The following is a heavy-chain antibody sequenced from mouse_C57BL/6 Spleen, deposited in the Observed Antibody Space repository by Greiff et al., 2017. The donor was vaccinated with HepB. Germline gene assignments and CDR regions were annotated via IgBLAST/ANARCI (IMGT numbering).Heavy chain of an antibody. D-gene: IGHD1-1*01. CDR1: GYTFTSYG. Sequence: VQLQQSGAELARPGASVKLSCKASGYTFTSYGISWVKQRTGQGLEWIGEIYPRSGNTYYNEKFKGKATLTADKSSSTAYMELRSLTSEDSAVYFCARGIITTVPHFDYWGQGTTLTVSS. V-gene: IGHV1-81*01. CDR2: IYPRSGNT. CDR3: ARGIITTVPHFDY. J-gene: IGHJ2*01.